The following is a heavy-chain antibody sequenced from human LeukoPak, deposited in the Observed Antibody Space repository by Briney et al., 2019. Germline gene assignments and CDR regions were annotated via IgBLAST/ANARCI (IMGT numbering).Heavy chain of an antibody. CDR3: ARGVEMATNGELDY. D-gene: IGHD5-24*01. J-gene: IGHJ4*02. CDR2: IYYSGST. CDR1: GGSISSYY. V-gene: IGHV4-59*01. Sequence: SETLSLTCTVSGGSISSYYWSWTRQPPGKGLEWIGYIYYSGSTNYNPSLKSRVTISVDTSKNQFSLKLSSVTAADTAVYYCARGVEMATNGELDYWGQGTLVTVSS.